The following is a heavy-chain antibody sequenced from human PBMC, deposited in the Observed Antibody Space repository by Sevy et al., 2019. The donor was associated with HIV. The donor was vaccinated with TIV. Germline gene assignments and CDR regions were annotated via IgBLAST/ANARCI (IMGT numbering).Heavy chain of an antibody. D-gene: IGHD3-22*01. CDR3: ARDVAYYYDSSGYGY. CDR2: ISSSGSTI. CDR1: GFTFSDYY. Sequence: GGSLRLSCAAYGFTFSDYYMSWIRQAPGKGLEWVSYISSSGSTIYYADSVKGRFTISRDNAKNSLYLQMNSLRAEDTAVYYCARDVAYYYDSSGYGYWGQGTLVTVSS. V-gene: IGHV3-11*01. J-gene: IGHJ4*02.